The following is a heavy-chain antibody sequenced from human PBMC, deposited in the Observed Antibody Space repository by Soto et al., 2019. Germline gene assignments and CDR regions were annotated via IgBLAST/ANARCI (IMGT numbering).Heavy chain of an antibody. V-gene: IGHV1-18*01. Sequence: GASVKVSCKASGYTFTSYGISWVRQAPGQGLEWMGWISAYNGNTNYAQKLQGRVTMTTDTSTSTAYMELRSLRSDDTAVYYCAREKGTIAAAGTGWFDPWGQGTLVTVSS. CDR1: GYTFTSYG. D-gene: IGHD6-13*01. J-gene: IGHJ5*02. CDR2: ISAYNGNT. CDR3: AREKGTIAAAGTGWFDP.